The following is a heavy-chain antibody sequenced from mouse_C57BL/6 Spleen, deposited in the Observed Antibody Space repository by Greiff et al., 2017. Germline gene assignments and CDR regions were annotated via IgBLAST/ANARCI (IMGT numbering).Heavy chain of an antibody. D-gene: IGHD2-3*01. Sequence: EVHLVESGGGLVKPGGSLKLSCAASGFTFSSYAMSWVRQTPEKRLEWVATISDGGSYTYYPDNAKNNLYLQMSHLKSEDTAMYYCSRDRVYDGYSNWYFDVWGTGTTVTVSS. CDR2: ISDGGSYT. V-gene: IGHV5-4*01. J-gene: IGHJ1*03. CDR3: SRDRVYDGYSNWYFDV. CDR1: GFTFSSYA.